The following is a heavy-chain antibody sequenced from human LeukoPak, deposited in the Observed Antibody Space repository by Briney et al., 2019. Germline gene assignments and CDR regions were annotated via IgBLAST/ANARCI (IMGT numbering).Heavy chain of an antibody. D-gene: IGHD2-8*02. CDR2: VDPEDGET. CDR1: GYTFTDYY. V-gene: IGHV1-69-2*01. Sequence: GASVKVSCKASGYTFTDYYMHWVQQAPGKGLEWMGRVDPEDGETIYAEKFQGRVTITADTSTDTAYMELSSLRSEDTAAYYCARSSGLVPFDYWGQGTLVTVSS. CDR3: ARSSGLVPFDY. J-gene: IGHJ4*02.